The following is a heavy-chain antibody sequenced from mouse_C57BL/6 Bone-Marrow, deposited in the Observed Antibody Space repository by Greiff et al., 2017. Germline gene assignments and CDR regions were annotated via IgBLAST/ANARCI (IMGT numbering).Heavy chain of an antibody. CDR3: ARDGGLYYGYPY. Sequence: QVQLQQPGAELVMPGASVKLSCKASGYTFTSYWMHWVKQRPGQGLEWIGEIDPSDSYTNYNQKFKGKSTLTVDKSSSTAYMQLSSLTSEDSAVYYSARDGGLYYGYPYWGQGTTLTVSS. CDR1: GYTFTSYW. J-gene: IGHJ2*01. V-gene: IGHV1-69*01. D-gene: IGHD2-2*01. CDR2: IDPSDSYT.